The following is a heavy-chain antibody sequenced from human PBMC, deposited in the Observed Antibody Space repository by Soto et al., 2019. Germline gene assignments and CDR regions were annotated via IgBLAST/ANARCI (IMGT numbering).Heavy chain of an antibody. V-gene: IGHV4-4*07. CDR1: GGSISGYC. Sequence: SETRSLTCSVSGGSISGYCWSGSGQPAGKGLEWIGRIYTSGSTNYNPSLKRRVTMSVDTSKNQFSLKLSSVTAADTAVYYCARDEATVTDYYYYGMDVCGQGTTVIVSS. J-gene: IGHJ6*02. CDR2: IYTSGST. D-gene: IGHD4-4*01. CDR3: ARDEATVTDYYYYGMDV.